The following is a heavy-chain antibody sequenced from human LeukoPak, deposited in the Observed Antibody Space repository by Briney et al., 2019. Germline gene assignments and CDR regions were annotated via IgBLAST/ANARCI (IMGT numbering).Heavy chain of an antibody. J-gene: IGHJ4*02. CDR1: DGSISSSSYY. V-gene: IGHV4-39*07. CDR2: IYYTGRT. Sequence: PSETLSLTCTVSDGSISSSSYYWGWIRQPPGKGLESIGNIYYTGRTFYNPSLKSRVTISVDKAKNQFSLNLNSVTAADTAVYYCARGGDRSFDYWGQGTLVTVSS. CDR3: ARGGDRSFDY. D-gene: IGHD3-10*01.